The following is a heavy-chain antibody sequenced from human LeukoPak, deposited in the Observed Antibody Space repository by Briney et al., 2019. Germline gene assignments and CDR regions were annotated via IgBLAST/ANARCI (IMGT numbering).Heavy chain of an antibody. J-gene: IGHJ4*02. Sequence: PSETLSLTCTVSGGSISSGSYYWSWIRQPAGKGLEWIGRIYTSGSTNYNPSLKSRVTISVDTSKNQFSLKLSSVTAADTAVYYCVGDFITGKKLDYWGQGTLVTVSS. CDR1: GGSISSGSYY. V-gene: IGHV4-61*02. CDR2: IYTSGST. D-gene: IGHD1-14*01. CDR3: VGDFITGKKLDY.